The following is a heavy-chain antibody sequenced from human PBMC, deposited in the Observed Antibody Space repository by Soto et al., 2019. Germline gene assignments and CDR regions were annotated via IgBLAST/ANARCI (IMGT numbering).Heavy chain of an antibody. D-gene: IGHD3-16*02. J-gene: IGHJ4*02. Sequence: QVQLVQSGAEVKKPGASVKVSCKASGYTFVDYGITWVRQAPGQGLEWMGWMSAYYGSTDYAQKFQGRFTLTRDTSTSTAYMELRSLRPDDTAVYYCTREVELQRVIANGYWGQGTLVSVSS. CDR1: GYTFVDYG. CDR3: TREVELQRVIANGY. CDR2: MSAYYGST. V-gene: IGHV1-18*01.